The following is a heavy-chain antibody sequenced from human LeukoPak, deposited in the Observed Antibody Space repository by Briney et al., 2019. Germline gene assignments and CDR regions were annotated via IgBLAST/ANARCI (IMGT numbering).Heavy chain of an antibody. CDR2: INPNSGGT. CDR1: GYTFTGYY. D-gene: IGHD6-6*01. V-gene: IGHV1-2*02. CDR3: AGSKYDSSSSGDY. Sequence: ASVKVSCKASGYTFTGYYMHWVRQAPGQGLEWMGWINPNSGGTNYAQKFQGRVTMTRDTSISTAYMELSRLRSDDTAVYYCAGSKYDSSSSGDYWGQGTLVTVSS. J-gene: IGHJ4*02.